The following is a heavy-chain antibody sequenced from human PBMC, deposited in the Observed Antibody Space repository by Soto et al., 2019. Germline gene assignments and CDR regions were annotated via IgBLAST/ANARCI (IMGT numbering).Heavy chain of an antibody. CDR1: GGTFSSYA. Sequence: QVPLVQSGAEVKKPGSSVKVSCKASGGTFSSYAISWVRQAPGQGLEWMGGIIPIFGTANYAQKFQGRVTITADESTSTAYRELSSLRSEDTAVYYCARKWLAPSDAFDIWGQGTMVTVSS. J-gene: IGHJ3*02. CDR3: ARKWLAPSDAFDI. D-gene: IGHD6-19*01. CDR2: IIPIFGTA. V-gene: IGHV1-69*01.